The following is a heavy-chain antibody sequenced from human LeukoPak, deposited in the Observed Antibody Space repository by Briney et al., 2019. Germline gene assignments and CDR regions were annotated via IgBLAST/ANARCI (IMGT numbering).Heavy chain of an antibody. CDR1: GGSISSSSHY. D-gene: IGHD6-13*01. V-gene: IGHV4-39*01. CDR3: ARHAWGSSWYYWFDP. Sequence: SETLSLTCTVSGGSISSSSHYWGWIRQPPGKGLEWIGSIYDSGSTYYNPSLKSRATISVDTSKNQFSLKLTSMTAADTAVYYCARHAWGSSWYYWFDPWGQGTLVTVSS. J-gene: IGHJ5*02. CDR2: IYDSGST.